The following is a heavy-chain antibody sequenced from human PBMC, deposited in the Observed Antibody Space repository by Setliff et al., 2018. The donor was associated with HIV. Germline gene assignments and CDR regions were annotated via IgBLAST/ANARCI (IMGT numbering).Heavy chain of an antibody. V-gene: IGHV1-18*01. CDR3: ANPQDWSGYYALDY. Sequence: ASVKVSCKAPGYTFTSYGISWVRQAPGQGLEWMGWISAYNGNTNYAQKLQGRVTMTTDTSTSTAYMELRSLRSDDTAVYYCANPQDWSGYYALDYWGQGTLVTVSS. CDR1: GYTFTSYG. CDR2: ISAYNGNT. J-gene: IGHJ4*02. D-gene: IGHD3-3*01.